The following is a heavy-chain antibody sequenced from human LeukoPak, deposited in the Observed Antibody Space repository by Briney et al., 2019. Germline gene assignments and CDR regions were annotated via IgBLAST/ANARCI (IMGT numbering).Heavy chain of an antibody. V-gene: IGHV4-59*11. D-gene: IGHD3-3*01. J-gene: IGHJ4*02. CDR3: ARVNVLRFLEWPEGFDY. CDR2: IYYSGST. CDR1: GGSINSHY. Sequence: SETLSLTCTVSGGSINSHYWSWIRQPPGKGLEWIGYIYYSGSTNYNPSLKSRVTISVDTSKNQFSLKLSSVTAADTAVYYCARVNVLRFLEWPEGFDYWGQGTLVTVSS.